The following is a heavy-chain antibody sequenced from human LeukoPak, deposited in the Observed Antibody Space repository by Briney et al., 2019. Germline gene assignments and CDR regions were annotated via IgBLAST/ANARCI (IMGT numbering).Heavy chain of an antibody. CDR1: GFTFSGYC. V-gene: IGHV3-48*01. CDR2: ISSTSRTT. CDR3: AKSPGKYQLLYHYFDY. J-gene: IGHJ4*02. Sequence: PGGSLRLSCAASGFTFSGYCMNWVRQAPGKGLEWVSFISSTSRTTYYADPVKGRFTTSRDNGKNSLYLQMNSLRAEDTAVYYCAKSPGKYQLLYHYFDYWGQGTLVTVSS. D-gene: IGHD2-2*02.